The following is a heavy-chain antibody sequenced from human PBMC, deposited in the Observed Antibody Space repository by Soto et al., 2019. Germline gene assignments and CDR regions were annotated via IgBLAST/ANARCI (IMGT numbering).Heavy chain of an antibody. Sequence: NPSETLSLTCAVYGGSFSGYYWSWIRPPPGKGLEWIGEINHSGSTNYNPSLKSRVTISVDTSKNQFSLKLSSVTAADTAVYYCARGHDNIAAAGSNRNRWFDPWGQGTLVTVSS. D-gene: IGHD6-13*01. J-gene: IGHJ5*02. CDR3: ARGHDNIAAAGSNRNRWFDP. CDR1: GGSFSGYY. V-gene: IGHV4-34*01. CDR2: INHSGST.